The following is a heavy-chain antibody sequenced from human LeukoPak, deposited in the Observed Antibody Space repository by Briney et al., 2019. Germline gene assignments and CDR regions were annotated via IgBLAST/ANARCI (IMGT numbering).Heavy chain of an antibody. Sequence: PGGSLRLSCAASGFTFSSYAMHWVRQAPGKGLEWVAVISYDGSNKYYADSVKGRFTISGDNSKNTLYLQMNSLRAEDTAVYYCARVGDILTGYYPPDYWGQGTLVTVSS. CDR1: GFTFSSYA. J-gene: IGHJ4*02. D-gene: IGHD3-9*01. V-gene: IGHV3-30*04. CDR2: ISYDGSNK. CDR3: ARVGDILTGYYPPDY.